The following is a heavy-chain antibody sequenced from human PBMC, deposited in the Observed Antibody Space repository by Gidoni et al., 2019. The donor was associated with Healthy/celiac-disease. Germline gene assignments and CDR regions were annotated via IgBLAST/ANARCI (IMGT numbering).Heavy chain of an antibody. CDR3: AKVIGGGKYCSSTSCGAIDY. V-gene: IGHV3-23*01. D-gene: IGHD2-2*01. Sequence: EVQLLESGGGLLQPGGSLRLSCAASGFPFSTYAMSWVRQAPGKGLEWVSAISGSGGSTYYAESVKGRLTISRDNSKNTLYLQMNSLRAEDTAVYYCAKVIGGGKYCSSTSCGAIDYWGQGTLVTVSS. CDR1: GFPFSTYA. CDR2: ISGSGGST. J-gene: IGHJ4*02.